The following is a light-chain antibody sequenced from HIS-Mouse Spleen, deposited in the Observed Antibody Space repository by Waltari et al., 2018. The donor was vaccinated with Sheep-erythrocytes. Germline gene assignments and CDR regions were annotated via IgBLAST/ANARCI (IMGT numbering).Light chain of an antibody. Sequence: SYELTQPPSVSVSPGQTASIPCSGDKLGDKYACWYQQKPGQSPVLVIYQDSKRPSGKPEGFSGSNSGNTATLSISWTQAMDEADYYCQAWDSSTVVFGGGTKLTVL. CDR1: KLGDKY. J-gene: IGLJ2*01. CDR3: QAWDSSTVV. V-gene: IGLV3-1*01. CDR2: QDS.